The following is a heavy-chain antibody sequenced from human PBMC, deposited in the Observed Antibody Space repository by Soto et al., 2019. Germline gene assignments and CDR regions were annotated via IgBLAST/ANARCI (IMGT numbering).Heavy chain of an antibody. V-gene: IGHV4-31*03. CDR1: GGSISSGGYY. CDR3: AREVGSIAARNYYYYGMDV. D-gene: IGHD6-6*01. CDR2: IYYSGST. J-gene: IGHJ6*02. Sequence: PSETLSLTCTVSGGSISSGGYYWSWIRQHPGKGLEWIGYIYYSGSTYYNPSLKSRVTISVDTSKNQFSLKLSSVTAADTAVYYCAREVGSIAARNYYYYGMDVWGQGTTVTVSS.